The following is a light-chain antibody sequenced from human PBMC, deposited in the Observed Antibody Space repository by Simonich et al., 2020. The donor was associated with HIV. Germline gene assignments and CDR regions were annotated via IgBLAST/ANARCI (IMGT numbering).Light chain of an antibody. V-gene: IGKV1-5*03. CDR2: KAS. CDR1: QSISSW. CDR3: QQYNSYVA. Sequence: DIQMTQSPSTLSASVGDRVTITCRASQSISSWLAWYQQKPGKAPKLLIYKASSLESGVPSRFSGSGSRTEFTLTISSLQPDDFATYYCQQYNSYVAFGQGTKVEIK. J-gene: IGKJ1*01.